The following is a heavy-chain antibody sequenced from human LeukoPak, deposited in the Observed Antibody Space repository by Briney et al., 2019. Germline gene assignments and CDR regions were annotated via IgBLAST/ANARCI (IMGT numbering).Heavy chain of an antibody. CDR1: GFTFSSYS. D-gene: IGHD3-10*02. Sequence: GGSLRLSCAASGFTFSSYSMKWVRQAPGKGLEWVSSISSSSSYINYADSVRGRFTISRDNAKNSLYLQMNSLRAEDTAVYYCAELGITMIGGVWGKGTTVTIPS. CDR3: AELGITMIGGV. V-gene: IGHV3-21*01. CDR2: ISSSSSYI. J-gene: IGHJ6*04.